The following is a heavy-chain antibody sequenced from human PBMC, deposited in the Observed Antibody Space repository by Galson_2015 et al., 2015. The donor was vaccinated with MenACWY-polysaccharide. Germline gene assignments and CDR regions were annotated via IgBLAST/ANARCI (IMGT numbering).Heavy chain of an antibody. V-gene: IGHV5-51*03. CDR2: IYPGDSDT. Sequence: QSGAEVTKPGESLKISCTGSGYSFTSYWIGWVRQMPGKGLEWMGIIYPGDSDTRYSPSFQGQVTISADKSISTAYLQWSSLKASDTAMYYCARPRRHYYDSSGYYYWGQGTLVTVSS. J-gene: IGHJ4*02. CDR3: ARPRRHYYDSSGYYY. D-gene: IGHD3-22*01. CDR1: GYSFTSYW.